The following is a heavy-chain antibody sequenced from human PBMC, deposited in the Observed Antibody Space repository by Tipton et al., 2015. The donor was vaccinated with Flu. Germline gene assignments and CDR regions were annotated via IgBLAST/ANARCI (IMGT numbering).Heavy chain of an antibody. CDR1: GGSISSSSYY. J-gene: IGHJ6*03. Sequence: TLSLTCTVSGGSISSSSYYWGWIRQPPGKGLEWIGYIYYSGSTNYNPSLKSRVTISVDTSKNQFSLKLSSVTAADTAVYYCARASSDVGSSWFYYYYYYMDVWGKGTTVTVSS. CDR2: IYYSGST. D-gene: IGHD6-13*01. V-gene: IGHV4-61*05. CDR3: ARASSDVGSSWFYYYYYYMDV.